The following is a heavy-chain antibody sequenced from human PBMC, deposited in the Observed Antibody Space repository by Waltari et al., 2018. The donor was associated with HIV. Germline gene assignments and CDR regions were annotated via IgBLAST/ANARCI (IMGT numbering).Heavy chain of an antibody. V-gene: IGHV3-30*03. D-gene: IGHD2-15*01. CDR2: ITDDGNNR. J-gene: IGHJ4*02. CDR3: ARGMGYGGSAEGFDY. CDR1: GFTFSDYG. Sequence: QVQLVESGGGVVQPGTSLRLSCAASGFTFSDYGIHWVRQAPGKGLEWGAVITDDGNNRNHADSVKGRRSISRDNSKNTLYRQMNSLRVEDTAGDYCARGMGYGGSAEGFDYWGQGTLVTVSS.